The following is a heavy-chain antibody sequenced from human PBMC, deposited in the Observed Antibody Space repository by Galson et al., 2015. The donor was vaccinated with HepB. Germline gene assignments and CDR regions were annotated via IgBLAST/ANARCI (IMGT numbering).Heavy chain of an antibody. CDR2: ISSSSSTI. CDR3: ARDPGYSSSWLNPVGYFDY. CDR1: GFTFSSYS. J-gene: IGHJ4*02. D-gene: IGHD6-13*01. Sequence: SLRLSCAASGFTFSSYSMNWVRQAPGKGLEWVSYISSSSSTIYYADSVKGRFTISRDNAKNSLYLQMNSLRAEDTAVYYCARDPGYSSSWLNPVGYFDYWGQGTLVTVSS. V-gene: IGHV3-48*01.